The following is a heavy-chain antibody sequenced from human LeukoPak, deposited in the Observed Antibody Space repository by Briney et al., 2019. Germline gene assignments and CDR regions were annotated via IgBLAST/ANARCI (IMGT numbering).Heavy chain of an antibody. Sequence: SETLSLTCAVYGGSFSGYYWSWIRQPPGKGLEWIGEINHSGSTNYNPSLKSRVTISVDTSKNQFSLKLSSVTAADTAVYYCARLGYFAHRFGEPFDYWGQGTLVTVSS. V-gene: IGHV4-34*01. CDR2: INHSGST. J-gene: IGHJ4*02. CDR3: ARLGYFAHRFGEPFDY. CDR1: GGSFSGYY. D-gene: IGHD3-10*01.